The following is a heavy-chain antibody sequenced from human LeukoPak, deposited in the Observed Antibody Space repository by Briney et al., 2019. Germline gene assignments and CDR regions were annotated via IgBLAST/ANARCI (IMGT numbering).Heavy chain of an antibody. CDR3: ARDSSSWYGHYYYGMDV. D-gene: IGHD6-13*01. CDR1: GYTFTSYD. CDR2: MNPNSGNT. J-gene: IGHJ6*02. Sequence: ASVKVSCKASGYTFTSYDINWVRQATGQGLEWMGWMNPNSGNTGYAQKFQGRVTMTRDTSISTAYMELSRLRSDDTAVYYCARDSSSWYGHYYYGMDVWGQGTTVTVSS. V-gene: IGHV1-8*01.